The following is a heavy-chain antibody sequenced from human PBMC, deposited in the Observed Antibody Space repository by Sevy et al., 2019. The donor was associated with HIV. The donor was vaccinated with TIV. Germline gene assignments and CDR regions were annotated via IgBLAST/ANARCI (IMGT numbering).Heavy chain of an antibody. J-gene: IGHJ4*02. CDR2: ISGSGAST. Sequence: GGSLRLSCAASGFTFTSQAMSWVRQAPGKGLEWVSGISGSGASTYYAESAKGRFTISSDNSKSTLYLQMNSLRAEDTALYYCVKVAGSGTYYSGDFDYWGQGTLVTVSS. CDR1: GFTFTSQA. CDR3: VKVAGSGTYYSGDFDY. D-gene: IGHD3-10*01. V-gene: IGHV3-23*01.